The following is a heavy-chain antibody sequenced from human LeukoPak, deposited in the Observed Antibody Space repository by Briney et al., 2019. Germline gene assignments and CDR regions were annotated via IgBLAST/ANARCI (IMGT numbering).Heavy chain of an antibody. CDR1: GSSFTSYW. V-gene: IGHV5-51*01. J-gene: IGHJ3*02. Sequence: GESLKISCQGSGSSFTSYWIGWVRQLPGKGLEWMGIIYPGDSDTRYSPSFQGQVTISADKSISTAYLQWSSLKASDTAMYYCARLAYHPASSARIWGQGTMVTVSS. CDR3: ARLAYHPASSARI. D-gene: IGHD3-22*01. CDR2: IYPGDSDT.